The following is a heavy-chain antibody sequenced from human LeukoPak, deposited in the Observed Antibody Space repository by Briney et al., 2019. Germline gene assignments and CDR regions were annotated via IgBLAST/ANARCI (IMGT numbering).Heavy chain of an antibody. J-gene: IGHJ1*01. CDR2: IWSDGSDK. D-gene: IGHD3-9*01. CDR3: AKDAQRGFDYTNSLQN. CDR1: GFTFSHYG. V-gene: IGHV3-33*06. Sequence: SLRLSCAASGFTFSHYGMHWLRQTPGAGLEWVAVIWSDGSDKYYAKSVKGRFTISRDNSKNSLFLQMNRLRAEDTAVYYCAKDAQRGFDYTNSLQNWGQGILVTVYS.